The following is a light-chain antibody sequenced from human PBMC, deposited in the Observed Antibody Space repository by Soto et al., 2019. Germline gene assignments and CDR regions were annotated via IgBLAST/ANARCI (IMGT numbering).Light chain of an antibody. J-gene: IGLJ3*02. CDR1: SSDVGNYNL. V-gene: IGLV2-23*01. CDR2: EGS. Sequence: QSALTQPASVSGSPGQSITISCTGTSSDVGNYNLVSWYQQYPGKAPKLMIYEGSKRPSGVSNRFSGSKSGNTASLTISGLQAEDEADYYCCSYAGSRVFGGGTKLTVL. CDR3: CSYAGSRV.